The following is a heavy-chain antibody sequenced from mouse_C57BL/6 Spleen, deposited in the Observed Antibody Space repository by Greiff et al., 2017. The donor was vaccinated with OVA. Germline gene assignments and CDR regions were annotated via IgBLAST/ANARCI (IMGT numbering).Heavy chain of an antibody. V-gene: IGHV1-80*01. J-gene: IGHJ3*01. D-gene: IGHD1-1*01. CDR1: GYAFSSYW. CDR2: IYPGDGDT. CDR3: ERGGGYYGSSTGGFAY. Sequence: VQLQQSGAELVKPGASVKISCKASGYAFSSYWMNWVKQRPGKGLEWIGQIYPGDGDTNYNGKFKGKATLTADKSSSTAYLQLSSLTSEDSAVYFGERGGGYYGSSTGGFAYWGQGTLVTVSA.